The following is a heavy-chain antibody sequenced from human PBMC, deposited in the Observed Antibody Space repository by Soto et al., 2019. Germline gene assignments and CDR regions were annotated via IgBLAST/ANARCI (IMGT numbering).Heavy chain of an antibody. CDR2: ISYDGSNK. CDR1: GFTFSSYA. V-gene: IGHV3-30-3*01. D-gene: IGHD5-12*01. CDR3: ARKIRVATFDY. Sequence: GGSLRLSCAASGFTFSSYAMHWVRQAPGKGLEWVAVISYDGSNKYYADSVKGRFTISRDNSKNTLYLQMNSLRAEDTAVYYCARKIRVATFDYWGQGTLVTVSS. J-gene: IGHJ4*02.